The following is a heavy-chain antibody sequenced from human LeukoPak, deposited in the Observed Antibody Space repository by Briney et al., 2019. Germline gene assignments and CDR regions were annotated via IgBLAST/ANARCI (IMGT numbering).Heavy chain of an antibody. CDR2: ISGSGGST. D-gene: IGHD3-16*01. CDR3: AKDLTSGATRLAAMGTHAFDI. Sequence: PGGSLRLSCAASGFTFSSYAMSSVRQAPGKGLEWVSAISGSGGSTYYADSVKGRFTISRDNSKNTLYLQMNSLRAEDTAVYYCAKDLTSGATRLAAMGTHAFDIWGQGTMVTVFS. J-gene: IGHJ3*02. V-gene: IGHV3-23*01. CDR1: GFTFSSYA.